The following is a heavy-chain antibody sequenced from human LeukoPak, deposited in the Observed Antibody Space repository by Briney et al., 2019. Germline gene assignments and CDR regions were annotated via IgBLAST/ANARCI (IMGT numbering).Heavy chain of an antibody. J-gene: IGHJ4*02. CDR3: AKDWRYRLDM. V-gene: IGHV3-74*01. CDR2: ITSDGRNT. Sequence: GGSLRLSCTASGFTLSPSWMTWVRQAPGKGLVWVSRITSDGRNTVYADSVKGRFTISRDNARNTVYLQMTGLRPEDSAIYFCAKDWRYRLDMWGQGALVTVSS. CDR1: GFTLSPSW. D-gene: IGHD3-16*02.